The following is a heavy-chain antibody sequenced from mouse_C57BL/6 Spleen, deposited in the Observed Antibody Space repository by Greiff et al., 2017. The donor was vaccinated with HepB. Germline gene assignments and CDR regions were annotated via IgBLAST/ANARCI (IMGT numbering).Heavy chain of an antibody. D-gene: IGHD4-1*01. Sequence: QVQLQQSGPELVKPGASVKISCKASGYAFSSSWMNWVKQRPGKGLEWIGRIYPGDGDTNYNGKFKGKATLTADKSSSTAYMQLSSLTSEDSAVYFCARAGILGAMDYWGQGTSVTVAS. CDR2: IYPGDGDT. J-gene: IGHJ4*01. V-gene: IGHV1-82*01. CDR3: ARAGILGAMDY. CDR1: GYAFSSSW.